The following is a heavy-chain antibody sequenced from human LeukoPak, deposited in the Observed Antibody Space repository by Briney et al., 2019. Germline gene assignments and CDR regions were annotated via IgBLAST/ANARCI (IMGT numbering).Heavy chain of an antibody. D-gene: IGHD5-12*01. CDR3: ARVGYDRDFDY. V-gene: IGHV1-18*01. CDR1: GYTFTSYG. J-gene: IGHJ4*02. CDR2: ISAYNGNT. Sequence: ASVKVSCKASGYTFTSYGISWVRQAPGQGLEWMGWISAYNGNTNYAQKLQGRVTMTTDTSASTAYIERRSLRSDDTAVYYCARVGYDRDFDYWGQGTLVTVSS.